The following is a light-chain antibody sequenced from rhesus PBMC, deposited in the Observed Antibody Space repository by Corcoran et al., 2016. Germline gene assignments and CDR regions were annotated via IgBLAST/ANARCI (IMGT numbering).Light chain of an antibody. Sequence: DIQMTQSPSSLSTSVGDRVTITCRTSENVNNYLNWYQQKPGKAPKLLIYNASTLQRGVPSRFSGSGVGTDYTFTISSLQSEDVATYYCQHNYGTPRTFGPGTKVEIK. CDR3: QHNYGTPRT. J-gene: IGKJ1*01. CDR1: ENVNNY. V-gene: IGKV1-74*01. CDR2: NAS.